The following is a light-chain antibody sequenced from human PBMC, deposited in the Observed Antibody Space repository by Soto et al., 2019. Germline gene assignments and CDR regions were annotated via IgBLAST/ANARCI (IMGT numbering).Light chain of an antibody. CDR1: QSVSSN. Sequence: EIVMTQSPATLSVSPGERATLSCRASQSVSSNLAWYQHKPGQAPSLLIYGASTRATGIPARFSGSGSGTEFTLTISSLQSEDFAVYYCQQYNNWPRTFGQGTKVEIK. CDR3: QQYNNWPRT. J-gene: IGKJ1*01. V-gene: IGKV3-15*01. CDR2: GAS.